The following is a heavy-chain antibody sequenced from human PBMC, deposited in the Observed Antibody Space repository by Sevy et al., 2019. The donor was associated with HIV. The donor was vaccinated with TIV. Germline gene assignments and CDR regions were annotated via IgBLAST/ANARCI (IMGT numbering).Heavy chain of an antibody. CDR1: GFTFSSYW. CDR2: IKQDGSEK. J-gene: IGHJ6*02. CDR3: AREGIAAAGEYYYYGMDA. Sequence: GGSLRLSCAASGFTFSSYWMSWVRQAPGKGLEWVANIKQDGSEKYDVDSVKGRFTISRDNAKNSLYLQMNSLRAEDTAVYYCAREGIAAAGEYYYYGMDAWGQWTTVTVSS. D-gene: IGHD6-13*01. V-gene: IGHV3-7*03.